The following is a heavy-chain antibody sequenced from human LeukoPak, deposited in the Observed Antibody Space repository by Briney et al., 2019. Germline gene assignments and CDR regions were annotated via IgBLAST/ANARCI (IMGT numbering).Heavy chain of an antibody. J-gene: IGHJ6*03. D-gene: IGHD2-2*01. CDR1: GGSISSSSYY. Sequence: SETLSLTCTVSGGSISSSSYYWGWIRQPPGKGLEWIGSIYYSGSTYYNPSLKSRVTISVDTSKNQFSLKLSPVTAADTAVYYCARTTEGYCRSTSCYGFYYSYYMDVWGKGTTVSISS. V-gene: IGHV4-39*01. CDR3: ARTTEGYCRSTSCYGFYYSYYMDV. CDR2: IYYSGST.